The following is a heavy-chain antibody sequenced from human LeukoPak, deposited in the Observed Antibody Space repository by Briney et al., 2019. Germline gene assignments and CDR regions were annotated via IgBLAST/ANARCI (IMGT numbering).Heavy chain of an antibody. CDR1: GFTFSNYG. CDR3: AKQEIGTSWSAGY. CDR2: ISYDGSNK. D-gene: IGHD2-2*01. V-gene: IGHV3-30*18. J-gene: IGHJ4*02. Sequence: GGSLRLSCAASGFTFSNYGMHWVRQAPGKGLKWLAVISYDGSNKYYADSLKGRFTISRDDSKNTLYLQMNSLRAEDTAFYYCAKQEIGTSWSAGYWGQGTLVTVSS.